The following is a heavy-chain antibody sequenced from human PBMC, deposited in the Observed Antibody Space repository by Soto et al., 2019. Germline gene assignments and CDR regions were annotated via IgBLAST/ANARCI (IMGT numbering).Heavy chain of an antibody. CDR1: GGSISSYD. CDR2: IYYSGST. J-gene: IGHJ3*02. V-gene: IGHV4-59*08. CDR3: ARRYSSAFDI. D-gene: IGHD6-13*01. Sequence: SLETLSLTCTVSGGSISSYDGSWIRQPPGKGLEWIGYIYYSGSTNYNPSLKSRVTISVDTSKNQFSLKLSSVTAADTAVYYCARRYSSAFDIWGQGTMVTVSS.